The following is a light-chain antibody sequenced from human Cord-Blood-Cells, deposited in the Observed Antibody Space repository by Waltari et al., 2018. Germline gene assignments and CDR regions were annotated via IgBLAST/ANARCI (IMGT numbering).Light chain of an antibody. CDR2: EVS. CDR3: SSYTSSSTWV. Sequence: QPALTHPASVSGSPGPPITLSSTGTSSAVGRYHYASWYQHHPGKAPKLMIYEVSNRPSGVSNRFSGSKSGNTASLTISGLQAEDEADYYCSSYTSSSTWVFGGGTKLTVL. V-gene: IGLV2-14*01. J-gene: IGLJ3*02. CDR1: SSAVGRYHY.